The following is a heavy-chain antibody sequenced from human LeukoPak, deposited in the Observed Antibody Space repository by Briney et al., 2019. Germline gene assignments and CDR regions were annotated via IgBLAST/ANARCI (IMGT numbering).Heavy chain of an antibody. Sequence: SVKVSCKASGGTFSSYAISWVRQAPGQGLEWMGRIIPIFGIANYAQKFQGRVTITADKSTSTAYMELSSLRSEDTAVYYCARSTLCGGDCFNFDYWGQGTLVTVSS. CDR3: ARSTLCGGDCFNFDY. CDR2: IIPIFGIA. J-gene: IGHJ4*02. D-gene: IGHD2-21*02. V-gene: IGHV1-69*04. CDR1: GGTFSSYA.